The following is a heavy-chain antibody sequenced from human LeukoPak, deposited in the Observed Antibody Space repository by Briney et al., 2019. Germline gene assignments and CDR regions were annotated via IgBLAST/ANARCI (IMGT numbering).Heavy chain of an antibody. Sequence: ASVKVSCKASGGTFSSYAISWVRQAPGQGLEWMGWISAYNGITNYAQKLQRRVTMTTDTSTSTAYMELRSLRSDDTAVYYCARDNLYRYSGYYPDAFDIWGQGTMVTVSS. CDR1: GGTFSSYA. CDR3: ARDNLYRYSGYYPDAFDI. D-gene: IGHD3-22*01. CDR2: ISAYNGIT. J-gene: IGHJ3*02. V-gene: IGHV1-18*01.